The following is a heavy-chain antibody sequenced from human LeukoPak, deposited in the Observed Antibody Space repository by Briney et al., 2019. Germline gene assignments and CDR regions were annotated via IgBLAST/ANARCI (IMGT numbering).Heavy chain of an antibody. V-gene: IGHV3-23*01. CDR3: AKDIVVVPAAGDWSDP. D-gene: IGHD2-2*01. J-gene: IGHJ5*02. Sequence: GGSLRLSCAASGFTFSSYAMSWVRQAPGKGLGWVSAISGSGGSTYYADSVRGRFTISRDNSKNTLYLQMNSLRAEDTAVYYCAKDIVVVPAAGDWSDPWGQGTLVTVSS. CDR1: GFTFSSYA. CDR2: ISGSGGST.